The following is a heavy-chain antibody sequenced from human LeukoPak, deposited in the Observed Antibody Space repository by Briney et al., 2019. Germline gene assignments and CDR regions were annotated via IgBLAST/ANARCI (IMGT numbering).Heavy chain of an antibody. CDR3: AREALAATKNFDY. J-gene: IGHJ4*02. Sequence: GASVKVSCKASGYTFTAYYMHWVRQAHGQGLEWMGWINSNSGDTDYAQKFQGRVTMTRDTSIGTAYMELSSLISGDTAMYYCAREALAATKNFDYWGQGALVTVSS. D-gene: IGHD2-15*01. CDR1: GYTFTAYY. V-gene: IGHV1-2*02. CDR2: INSNSGDT.